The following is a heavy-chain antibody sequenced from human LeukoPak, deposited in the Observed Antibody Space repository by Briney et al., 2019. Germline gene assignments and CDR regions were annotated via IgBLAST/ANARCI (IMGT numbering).Heavy chain of an antibody. Sequence: SVKVSCKASGGTFSSYAISWVRQAPGQGLEWMGRIIPILGIANYAQKFQGRVTITADKSTSTAYMELSSLRSEDTAVYYCARSIAAAGTGGDAFDIWGQGTMVTVSS. CDR1: GGTFSSYA. CDR2: IIPILGIA. CDR3: ARSIAAAGTGGDAFDI. D-gene: IGHD6-13*01. J-gene: IGHJ3*02. V-gene: IGHV1-69*04.